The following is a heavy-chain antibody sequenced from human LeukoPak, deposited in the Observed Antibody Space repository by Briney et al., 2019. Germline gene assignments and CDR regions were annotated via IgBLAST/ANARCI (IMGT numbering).Heavy chain of an antibody. CDR2: IWYDGSNK. CDR1: GFTFSSYG. J-gene: IGHJ4*02. Sequence: PGRSLRLSCAASGFTFSSYGMHWVRQAPGRGLEWVAVIWYDGSNKYYADSVKGRFTISRDNSKNTLYLQMNSLRGEDTAVYYCARDYRGRLDYWGQGTLVTVSS. V-gene: IGHV3-33*01. CDR3: ARDYRGRLDY. D-gene: IGHD3-10*01.